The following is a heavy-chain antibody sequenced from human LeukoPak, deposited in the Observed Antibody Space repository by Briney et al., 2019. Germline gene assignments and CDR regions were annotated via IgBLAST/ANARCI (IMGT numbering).Heavy chain of an antibody. D-gene: IGHD6-19*01. Sequence: PGGSLRLSCAASGFTFSSYWMHWVRQAPGKGLVWVSRINSDGSSTSYADSVKGRFTVSRDKSKNTLYLQMNSLRAEDTAVYYCARDGLGGNGWYLSNWGQGTLVTVSS. V-gene: IGHV3-74*01. CDR2: INSDGSST. J-gene: IGHJ4*02. CDR3: ARDGLGGNGWYLSN. CDR1: GFTFSSYW.